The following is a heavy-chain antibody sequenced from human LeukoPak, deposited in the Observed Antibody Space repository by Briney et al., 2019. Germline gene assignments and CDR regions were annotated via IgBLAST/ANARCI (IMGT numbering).Heavy chain of an antibody. V-gene: IGHV1-2*02. J-gene: IGHJ4*02. CDR1: GYAFTGYY. Sequence: GASVKVSCKASGYAFTGYYMHWVRQAPGQGLEWMGWINPNSGGTNYAQRFQDRVTMTRDTSITTAYMELSRLRSDDTAVYFCARGRLEAAATDDYWGQGTLVTVSP. CDR3: ARGRLEAAATDDY. CDR2: INPNSGGT. D-gene: IGHD6-13*01.